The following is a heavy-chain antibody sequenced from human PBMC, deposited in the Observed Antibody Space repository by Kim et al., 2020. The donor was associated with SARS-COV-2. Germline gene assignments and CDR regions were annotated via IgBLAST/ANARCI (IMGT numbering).Heavy chain of an antibody. Sequence: KGRFTISRDNAKNSLYLQMNSLRAEDTALYYCAKDTTYYYDSSGSPKFDYWGQGTLVTVSS. CDR3: AKDTTYYYDSSGSPKFDY. J-gene: IGHJ4*02. D-gene: IGHD3-22*01. V-gene: IGHV3-9*01.